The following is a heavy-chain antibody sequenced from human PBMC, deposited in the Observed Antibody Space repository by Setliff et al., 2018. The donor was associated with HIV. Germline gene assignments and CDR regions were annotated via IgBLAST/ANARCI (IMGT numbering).Heavy chain of an antibody. CDR2: IYSSGDT. CDR3: ARPRLYSNALEY. Sequence: GGSLRLSCAASGLTFDDDYAMHWVRQVPGEGLEWVSSIYSSGDTYHADSVKGRFTLSRDNSKNTVYLQMNSLRPEDTAVYCCARPRLYSNALEYWGQGTLVTVSS. V-gene: IGHV3-66*02. CDR1: GLTFDDDYA. D-gene: IGHD6-13*01. J-gene: IGHJ4*02.